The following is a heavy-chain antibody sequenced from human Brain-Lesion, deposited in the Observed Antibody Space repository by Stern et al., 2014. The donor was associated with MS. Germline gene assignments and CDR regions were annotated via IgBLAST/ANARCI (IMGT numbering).Heavy chain of an antibody. CDR1: GFNLSSYA. D-gene: IGHD2-2*01. CDR2: IRSSSTYM. Sequence: EVQLLESGGGLVKPGGSLRLSCAASGFNLSSYAMNWVRQAPGKGLEWVSSIRSSSTYMYHADSVKGRFTISRDNAKNSLYLQMKSLRAEDTGVYYCASSIVVVPAAENKGFDPWGQGTLVTVSS. V-gene: IGHV3-21*01. CDR3: ASSIVVVPAAENKGFDP. J-gene: IGHJ5*02.